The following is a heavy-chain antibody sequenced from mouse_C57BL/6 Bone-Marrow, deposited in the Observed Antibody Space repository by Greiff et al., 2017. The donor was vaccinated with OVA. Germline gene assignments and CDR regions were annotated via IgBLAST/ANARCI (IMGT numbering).Heavy chain of an antibody. D-gene: IGHD1-1*01. Sequence: QVQLQQSGAELVRPGASVKLSCKASGYTFTDYYINWVKQRPGQGLEWIARLYPGSGNTYYNEKFKGKATLTAEKSSSTAYMQLSSLTSEDSAVYFCAREGDYYGSRGGYYFDYWGQGTTLTVSS. J-gene: IGHJ2*01. CDR1: GYTFTDYY. V-gene: IGHV1-76*01. CDR2: LYPGSGNT. CDR3: AREGDYYGSRGGYYFDY.